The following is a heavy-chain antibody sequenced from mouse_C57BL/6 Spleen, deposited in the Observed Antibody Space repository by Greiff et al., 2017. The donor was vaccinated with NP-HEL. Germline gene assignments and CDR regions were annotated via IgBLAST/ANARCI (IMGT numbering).Heavy chain of an antibody. CDR3: ARYYSNYFYYYAMDY. V-gene: IGHV1-26*01. Sequence: EVQLQQSGPELVKPGASVKISCKASGYTFTDYYMNWVKQSHGKSLEWIGDINPNNGGTSYNQKFKGKATLTVDQSSSTAYMELRSLTSEDSAVYYCARYYSNYFYYYAMDYWGQGTSVTVSS. CDR1: GYTFTDYY. J-gene: IGHJ4*01. CDR2: INPNNGGT. D-gene: IGHD2-5*01.